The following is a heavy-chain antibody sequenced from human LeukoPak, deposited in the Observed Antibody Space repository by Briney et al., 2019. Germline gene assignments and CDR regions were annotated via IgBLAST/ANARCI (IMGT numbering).Heavy chain of an antibody. V-gene: IGHV4-59*08. CDR3: ARLYYYFDY. Sequence: SETLSLTCTVSGGSFSGYYWSWIRQPPGKGLEWIAYIYYSGRTSYNPSLKSRVTISIDTSKNQFSLKLSSVTAADTAVYYCARLYYYFDYWGQGTLVTVSS. D-gene: IGHD3-10*01. CDR2: IYYSGRT. CDR1: GGSFSGYY. J-gene: IGHJ4*02.